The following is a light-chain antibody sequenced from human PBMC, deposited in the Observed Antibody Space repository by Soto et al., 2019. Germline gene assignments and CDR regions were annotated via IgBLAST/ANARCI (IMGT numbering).Light chain of an antibody. CDR2: EGD. J-gene: IGLJ2*01. CDR3: CSYTGSSTFVV. Sequence: QSALTQSASVSGSPGQSITISCSATSTDFGNYNRVSWYQQHPGKAPKLIIYEGDKWPSGVSNRFSGSQSGGTASLTISGLQAGDEADYYCCSYTGSSTFVVFGGGTKVTVL. V-gene: IGLV2-23*01. CDR1: STDFGNYNR.